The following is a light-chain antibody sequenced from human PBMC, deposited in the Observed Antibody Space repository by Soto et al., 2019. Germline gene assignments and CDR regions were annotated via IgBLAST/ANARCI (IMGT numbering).Light chain of an antibody. CDR3: QHYSGYPRT. CDR1: QSVSGW. CDR2: DAS. Sequence: IQMTQSPSTLSASVGDRVTFTCRASQSVSGWLAWYQQKPGKAPKLLIYDASRLQSGVPSRFSGSGSGTEFTLTISSLQPDDFATYYCQHYSGYPRTFGQGATVEI. J-gene: IGKJ1*01. V-gene: IGKV1-5*01.